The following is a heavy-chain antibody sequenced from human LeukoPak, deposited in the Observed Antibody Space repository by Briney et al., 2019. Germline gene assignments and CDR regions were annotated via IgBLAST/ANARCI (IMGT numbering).Heavy chain of an antibody. CDR2: ISGSGGST. D-gene: IGHD3-16*02. J-gene: IGHJ6*02. V-gene: IGHV3-23*01. CDR3: AKDPYDYVWGGYRPFYGMDV. CDR1: GFTFSNAW. Sequence: GGSLRLSRAASGFTFSNAWMSWVRQAPGKGLEWVSAISGSGGSTYYADSVKGRFTISRDNSKNTLYLQMNSLRAEDTAVYYCAKDPYDYVWGGYRPFYGMDVWGQGTTVTVSS.